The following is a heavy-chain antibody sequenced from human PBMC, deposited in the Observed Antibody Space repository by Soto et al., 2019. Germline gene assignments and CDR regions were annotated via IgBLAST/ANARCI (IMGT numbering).Heavy chain of an antibody. Sequence: GGSLRLSCAASGFTFSSYGMHWVRQAPGKGLEWVAVISYDGSNKYYADSVKGRFTISRDNSKNTLYLQMNSLRAEDTAVYYCAKDYDFWSACDYWGQGTLVTV. V-gene: IGHV3-30*18. CDR1: GFTFSSYG. CDR2: ISYDGSNK. CDR3: AKDYDFWSACDY. D-gene: IGHD3-3*01. J-gene: IGHJ4*02.